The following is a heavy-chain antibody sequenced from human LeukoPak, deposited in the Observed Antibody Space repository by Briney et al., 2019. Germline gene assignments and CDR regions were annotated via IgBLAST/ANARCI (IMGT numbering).Heavy chain of an antibody. CDR3: ARFRYSYGVGAFDI. D-gene: IGHD5-18*01. Sequence: PSETLSLTCTVSGGSISSSSYYWGWIRQPPGKGLEWIGSIYYSGSTYYNPSLKSRVTISVDTSKNQFSLKLSSVTAADAAVYYCARFRYSYGVGAFDIWGQGTMVTVSS. CDR1: GGSISSSSYY. J-gene: IGHJ3*02. CDR2: IYYSGST. V-gene: IGHV4-39*07.